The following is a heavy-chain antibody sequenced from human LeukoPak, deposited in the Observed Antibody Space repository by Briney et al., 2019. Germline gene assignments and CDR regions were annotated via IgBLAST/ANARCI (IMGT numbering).Heavy chain of an antibody. D-gene: IGHD3-22*01. CDR2: MSPNSGNT. CDR3: ARAPMTNYYDSPDPPGADLDV. V-gene: IGHV1-8*01. Sequence: ASVKVSCKASGYTFTSYDINWVRQATGQGLEWMGWMSPNSGNTGYAQKFQGRVTMTRNTSISTAYMELSSLRSEDTAVYYCARAPMTNYYDSPDPPGADLDVWGKGTTVTVSS. CDR1: GYTFTSYD. J-gene: IGHJ6*04.